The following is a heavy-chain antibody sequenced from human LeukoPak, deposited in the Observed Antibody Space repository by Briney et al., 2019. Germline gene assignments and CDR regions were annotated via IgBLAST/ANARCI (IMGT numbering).Heavy chain of an antibody. CDR2: IIPIFGTA. J-gene: IGHJ3*02. Sequence: AASVKVSCKASGGTFSSYAISWVRQAPGQGLEWMGGIIPIFGTANYAQKFQGRVTITADKSTSTAYMELSSLRSEDTAVYYCATALTYDYVWGSYREQNDAFDIWGQGTMVTVSS. CDR1: GGTFSSYA. D-gene: IGHD3-16*02. V-gene: IGHV1-69*06. CDR3: ATALTYDYVWGSYREQNDAFDI.